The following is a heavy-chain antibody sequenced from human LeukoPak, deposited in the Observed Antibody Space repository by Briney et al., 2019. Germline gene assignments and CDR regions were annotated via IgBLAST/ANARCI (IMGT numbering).Heavy chain of an antibody. J-gene: IGHJ4*02. CDR2: INSDGSST. D-gene: IGHD4-17*01. CDR1: GFTFSSYW. CDR3: ARADYGDYGAFSYFDY. V-gene: IGHV3-74*01. Sequence: GGSLRLSCAASGFTFSSYWMHWVRQAPGKGLVGVSRINSDGSSTSYADSVKGRFTISRDNAKNTLYLQMNSLRAEDTAVYYCARADYGDYGAFSYFDYWGQGTLVTVSS.